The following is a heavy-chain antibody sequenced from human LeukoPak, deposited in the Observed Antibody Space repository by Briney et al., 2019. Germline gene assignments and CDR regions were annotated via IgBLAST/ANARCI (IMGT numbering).Heavy chain of an antibody. J-gene: IGHJ4*02. Sequence: SGPTLVNPTQTLTLTCSCSGFSVNTDGVGVGWIRQPPGKALEWLALIFWDGDKRYNPSLKSRLTITKGTSENQVVLTMTNMDPVDTATYFCTHSLRRGRCSGGSCYYFDYWGQGALVTVSS. V-gene: IGHV2-5*02. CDR3: THSLRRGRCSGGSCYYFDY. CDR2: IFWDGDK. CDR1: GFSVNTDGVG. D-gene: IGHD2-15*01.